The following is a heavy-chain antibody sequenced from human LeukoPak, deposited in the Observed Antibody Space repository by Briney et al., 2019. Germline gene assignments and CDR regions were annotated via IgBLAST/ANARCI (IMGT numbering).Heavy chain of an antibody. D-gene: IGHD3-16*02. CDR3: ARDNLRGRWGSYRHNWFDP. V-gene: IGHV3-21*01. CDR1: RFTFSDYG. J-gene: IGHJ5*02. CDR2: ISSGGVDT. Sequence: KSGGSLRLSCAASRFTFSDYGMSWVRQAPGKGLEWVSTISSGGVDTYFADSMKGRFTISRDNAKNSLYLQMNSLRAEDTAVYYCARDNLRGRWGSYRHNWFDPWGQGTLVTVSS.